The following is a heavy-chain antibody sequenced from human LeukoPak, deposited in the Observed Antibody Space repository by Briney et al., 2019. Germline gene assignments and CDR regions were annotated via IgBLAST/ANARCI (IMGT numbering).Heavy chain of an antibody. V-gene: IGHV4-39*07. CDR1: GGSISSSSYY. D-gene: IGHD3-9*01. Sequence: PSETLSLTCTVSGGSISSSSYYWGWIRQPPGKGLEWIGSIYYSGSTYYNPSLKSRVTISVDTSKNQFSLKLSSVTAADTAVYYCARRPVRYFDWLDFDYWGQGTLVTVSS. J-gene: IGHJ4*02. CDR2: IYYSGST. CDR3: ARRPVRYFDWLDFDY.